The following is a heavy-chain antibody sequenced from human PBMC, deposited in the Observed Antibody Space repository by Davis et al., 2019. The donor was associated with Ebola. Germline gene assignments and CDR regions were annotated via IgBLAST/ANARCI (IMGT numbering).Heavy chain of an antibody. V-gene: IGHV3-72*01. Sequence: GESLKISCAASGFTFSDHYMDWVRQAPGMGLEWVGRSGNKADSYTTEYATSVRGRFTISREDSQNSLFLQMNSLSTEDTAVYFCTRGHSGLAIYAFDIWSQATVVTVSS. CDR2: SGNKADSYTT. J-gene: IGHJ3*02. D-gene: IGHD3-16*01. CDR3: TRGHSGLAIYAFDI. CDR1: GFTFSDHY.